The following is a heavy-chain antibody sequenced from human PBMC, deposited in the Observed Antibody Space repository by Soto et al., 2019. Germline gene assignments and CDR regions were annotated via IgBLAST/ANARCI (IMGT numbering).Heavy chain of an antibody. V-gene: IGHV4-4*08. CDR1: GGSISGYY. D-gene: IGHD3-10*01. Sequence: ETLSLTCTVSGGSISGYYWIWIRQPPGKGLEWIGYMYNTGSTVYAQKFQGRVTVTRDTSINTAYMELSSLRSEDTAVYYCARGSMWFGGYGMDVWGQGTTVTVSS. CDR2: MYNTGST. CDR3: ARGSMWFGGYGMDV. J-gene: IGHJ6*02.